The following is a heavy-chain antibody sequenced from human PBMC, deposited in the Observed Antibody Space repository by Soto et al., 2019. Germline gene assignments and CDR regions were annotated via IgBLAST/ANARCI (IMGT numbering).Heavy chain of an antibody. J-gene: IGHJ6*02. CDR1: GVSISNGGYY. CDR3: ARCPYSGPGMDV. D-gene: IGHD5-12*01. V-gene: IGHV4-31*03. CDR2: IYDTGAT. Sequence: SETLSLTCSVSGVSISNGGYYWNWIRQHPGKGLEWIGYIYDTGATYYNPSLKSRVTISVDTSRNQFSLRLSSVTAADTAVYYCARCPYSGPGMDVWGQGTTVTAP.